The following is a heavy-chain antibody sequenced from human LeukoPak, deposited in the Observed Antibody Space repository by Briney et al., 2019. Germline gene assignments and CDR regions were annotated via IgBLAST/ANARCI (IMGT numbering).Heavy chain of an antibody. V-gene: IGHV4-59*01. D-gene: IGHD3-10*01. CDR2: IYYSGST. J-gene: IGHJ4*02. Sequence: SETLSLTCTVSGGSISSYYWSWIRQPPGKGLEWIGYIYYSGSTNYNPSLKSRVTISVDTSKNQFSLKLSSVTAADTAVYYCARDGETGGFDYWGQGTLVTVSS. CDR1: GGSISSYY. CDR3: ARDGETGGFDY.